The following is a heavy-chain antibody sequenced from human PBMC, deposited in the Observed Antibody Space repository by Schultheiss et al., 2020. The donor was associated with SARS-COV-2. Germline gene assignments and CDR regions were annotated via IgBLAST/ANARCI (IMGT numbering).Heavy chain of an antibody. Sequence: SETLSLTCTVSGGSISSYYWSWIRQPPGKGLEWIGYIYHSGSTYYNPSLKSRVTISVDRSKNQFSLKLSSVTAADTAVYYCAKPSNRLLGIVVVPAAIAAFDIWGQGTMVTVSS. CDR1: GGSISSYY. J-gene: IGHJ3*02. CDR3: AKPSNRLLGIVVVPAAIAAFDI. CDR2: IYHSGST. V-gene: IGHV4-59*12. D-gene: IGHD2-2*03.